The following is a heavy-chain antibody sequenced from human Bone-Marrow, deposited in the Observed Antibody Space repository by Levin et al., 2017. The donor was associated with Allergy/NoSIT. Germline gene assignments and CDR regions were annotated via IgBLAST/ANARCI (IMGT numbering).Heavy chain of an antibody. V-gene: IGHV2-5*02. J-gene: IGHJ4*02. CDR2: IYWDEDK. CDR1: GFSLSTSGVG. CDR3: AHQGSQTFDH. Sequence: SGPTLVKPTQTLTLTCTFSGFSLSTSGVGVGWIRQPPGKALEWLALIYWDEDKRYNPSLESRFSITKDTSKNQVVLTMTNMDPVDTGTYYCAHQGSQTFDHWGLGTLVTVSS.